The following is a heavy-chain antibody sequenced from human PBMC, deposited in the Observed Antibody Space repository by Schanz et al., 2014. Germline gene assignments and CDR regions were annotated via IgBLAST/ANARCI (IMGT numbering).Heavy chain of an antibody. Sequence: DVHLLESGGGLVQPGGSLKLSCAASGLIFSNYIMSWVRQAPGKGLEWVSAISGSGGSTYYADSVKGRFTISRDNAKNSLFLQMNSLRPEDTALYYCARDRRNADLDYWGQGTLVTVSS. V-gene: IGHV3-23*01. CDR2: ISGSGGST. CDR3: ARDRRNADLDY. CDR1: GLIFSNYI. J-gene: IGHJ4*02. D-gene: IGHD1-1*01.